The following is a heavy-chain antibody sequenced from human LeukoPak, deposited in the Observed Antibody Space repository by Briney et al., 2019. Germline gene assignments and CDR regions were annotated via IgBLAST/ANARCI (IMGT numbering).Heavy chain of an antibody. J-gene: IGHJ6*03. V-gene: IGHV3-7*01. CDR3: ARAQYYGSGPTRGPYYYYMDV. CDR2: IKQDGSEK. Sequence: GGSLRLSCAASGFSFSSSWMSWVRQAPGKGLEWVANIKQDGSEKYYVDSVKGRFTISRDDAKNSLYLQMNSLRAEDTAVYYCARAQYYGSGPTRGPYYYYMDVWGKGTTVTVTS. D-gene: IGHD3-10*01. CDR1: GFSFSSSW.